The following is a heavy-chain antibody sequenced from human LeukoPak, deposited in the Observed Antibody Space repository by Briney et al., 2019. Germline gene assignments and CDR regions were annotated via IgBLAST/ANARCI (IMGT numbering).Heavy chain of an antibody. CDR2: IIPIFGTA. V-gene: IGHV1-69*01. CDR1: GGTFSSYA. Sequence: VASVKVSCKASGGTFSSYAISWVRQAPGQGLEWMGGIIPIFGTANYAQKFQGRVTITADESTSTAYMELSSLRSEDTAVYYCARDGLFYYDSSGYYRWFDPWGQGTLVTVSS. J-gene: IGHJ5*02. CDR3: ARDGLFYYDSSGYYRWFDP. D-gene: IGHD3-22*01.